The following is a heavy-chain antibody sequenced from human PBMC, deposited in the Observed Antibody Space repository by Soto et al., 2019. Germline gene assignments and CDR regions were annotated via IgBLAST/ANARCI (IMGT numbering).Heavy chain of an antibody. Sequence: EVQLVESGGGLIQPGGSLRLSCAVSGFTVSNNYMSWVRQAPGKGLEGVSVIYSGGYTAYGDSVKGRFTISRDNSKNTPYLQIKGRGPADPAVFYGATQPGGGGYWGQGTLVTVSS. J-gene: IGHJ4*02. CDR3: ATQPGGGGY. CDR2: IYSGGYT. D-gene: IGHD3-10*01. V-gene: IGHV3-53*01. CDR1: GFTVSNNY.